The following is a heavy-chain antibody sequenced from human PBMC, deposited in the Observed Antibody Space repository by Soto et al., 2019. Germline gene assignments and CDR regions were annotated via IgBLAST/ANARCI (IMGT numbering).Heavy chain of an antibody. CDR2: ISSSSSTI. CDR1: GFTFSSYS. Sequence: EVQLVESGGCLVQPGGSLRLSCAASGFTFSSYSMNWVRQAPGKGLEWVSYISSSSSTIYYADSVKGRFTISRDNAKNSLYLQMNSLRDEDTAVYYCARGRGYSYGRAPDYWGQGTLVTVSS. J-gene: IGHJ4*02. V-gene: IGHV3-48*02. CDR3: ARGRGYSYGRAPDY. D-gene: IGHD5-18*01.